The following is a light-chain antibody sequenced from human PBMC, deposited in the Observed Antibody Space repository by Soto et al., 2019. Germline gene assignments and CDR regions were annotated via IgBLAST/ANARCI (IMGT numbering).Light chain of an antibody. CDR1: SSDVGGYNY. J-gene: IGLJ3*02. Sequence: QSALTQPPSASGSPGQSVAISCTGTSSDVGGYNYVSWYQQHPGKAPKLVIYEVTKRPSGVPDRCSGSKSGNTASLTVSGLQADDEDDYYCNSYGGSNNRVFGGGTKLTVL. V-gene: IGLV2-8*01. CDR2: EVT. CDR3: NSYGGSNNRV.